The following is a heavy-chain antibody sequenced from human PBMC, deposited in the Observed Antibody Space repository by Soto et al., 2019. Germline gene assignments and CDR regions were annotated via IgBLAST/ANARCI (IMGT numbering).Heavy chain of an antibody. J-gene: IGHJ4*02. CDR3: AREDTKGY. D-gene: IGHD2-8*01. CDR1: GGTFSSYA. Sequence: QVQLVPSSAEVKKPGSSVKVSCKASGGTFSSYAISWLRQADGQGLEWMGGIIPIFGTATYAQKVQGRVTITADEYQSTAYMELSSLRVEDTAVYYCAREDTKGYWGKGTLVTVSS. CDR2: IIPIFGTA. V-gene: IGHV1-69*01.